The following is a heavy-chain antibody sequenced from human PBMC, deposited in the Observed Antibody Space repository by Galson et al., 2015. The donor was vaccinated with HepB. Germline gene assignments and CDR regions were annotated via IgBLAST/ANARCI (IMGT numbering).Heavy chain of an antibody. CDR2: IDPSDSYT. Sequence: QSGAEVKQPGESLRTSCKGSGYSFTSYWISWVRQMPGKGLEWMGRIDPSDSYTNYSPSFQGHVTISADKSISTAYLQWSSLKASDTAMYYCARQGVGATLLDYWGQGTLVTVSS. CDR3: ARQGVGATLLDY. J-gene: IGHJ4*02. CDR1: GYSFTSYW. D-gene: IGHD1-26*01. V-gene: IGHV5-10-1*01.